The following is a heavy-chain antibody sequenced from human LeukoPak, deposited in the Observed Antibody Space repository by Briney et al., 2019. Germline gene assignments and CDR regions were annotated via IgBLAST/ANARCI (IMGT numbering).Heavy chain of an antibody. CDR2: ISSRSSYK. Sequence: GGSLRHSCTVSGFNFDDYGMSWVRQAPGKGLEWVSSISSRSSYKYYADSVKGRFTISRDNAKNSLYLQMNSLGAEDTAVYYCAREPNYYDIIWGQGTLVTVSS. D-gene: IGHD3-22*01. CDR1: GFNFDDYG. V-gene: IGHV3-21*01. CDR3: AREPNYYDII. J-gene: IGHJ4*02.